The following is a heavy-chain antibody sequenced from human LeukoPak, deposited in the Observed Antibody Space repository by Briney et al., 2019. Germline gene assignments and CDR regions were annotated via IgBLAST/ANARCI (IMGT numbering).Heavy chain of an antibody. J-gene: IGHJ4*02. V-gene: IGHV1-3*01. Sequence: ASVKVSCKASGYTFTSYAMHWVRQAPGQRLEWMGWINAGNGNTKYSQKFQGRVTITRDTSASTAYMELSSLRSEDTAVYYCARAYSGGYSYYFDYWGQGTLVTVSS. CDR1: GYTFTSYA. CDR2: INAGNGNT. D-gene: IGHD2-15*01. CDR3: ARAYSGGYSYYFDY.